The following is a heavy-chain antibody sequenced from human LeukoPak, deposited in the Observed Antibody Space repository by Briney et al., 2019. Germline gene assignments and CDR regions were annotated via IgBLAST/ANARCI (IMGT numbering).Heavy chain of an antibody. D-gene: IGHD6-19*01. V-gene: IGHV3-11*01. CDR3: ARELGQWLKPYYFDY. J-gene: IGHJ4*02. CDR2: ISSNGSTI. Sequence: GGSLRLSCAASGFTFSDYYMSWIRQAPGKGLEWVSYISSNGSTIYYADSVKGRFTISRDNAKNSLYLQMNSLRAEDTAVYYCARELGQWLKPYYFDYWGQGTLVTVSS. CDR1: GFTFSDYY.